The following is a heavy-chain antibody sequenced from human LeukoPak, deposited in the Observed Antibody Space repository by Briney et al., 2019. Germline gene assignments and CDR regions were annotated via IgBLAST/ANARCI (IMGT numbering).Heavy chain of an antibody. Sequence: SGGSLRLSCAASGFTFTGSTMHWVRQASGEGLEGVGRIRNKANSYATAYAASVKGRFTTSRDDSKNTAYLQVNSLKTEDTAVYYCTSIALTGEFDYWGQGTLVTVSS. CDR1: GFTFTGST. J-gene: IGHJ4*02. D-gene: IGHD6-19*01. CDR3: TSIALTGEFDY. CDR2: IRNKANSYAT. V-gene: IGHV3-73*01.